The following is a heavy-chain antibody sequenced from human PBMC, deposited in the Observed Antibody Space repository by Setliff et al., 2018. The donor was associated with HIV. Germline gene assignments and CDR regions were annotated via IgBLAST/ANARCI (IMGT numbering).Heavy chain of an antibody. D-gene: IGHD3-10*01. J-gene: IGHJ3*02. CDR1: GFTFSSYS. V-gene: IGHV3-21*01. Sequence: GGSLRLSCAASGFTFSSYSMNWVRQAPGKGLEWVSSISSSSSYIYYADSVKGRFTISRDNAKNSLYLQMNSLRAEDTAVYYCARGERFGKLTAFDIWGQGTMVTVSS. CDR2: ISSSSSYI. CDR3: ARGERFGKLTAFDI.